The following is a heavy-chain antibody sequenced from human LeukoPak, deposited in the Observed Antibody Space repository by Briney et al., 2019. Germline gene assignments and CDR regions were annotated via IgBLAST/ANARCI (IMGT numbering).Heavy chain of an antibody. CDR2: ISSTSTYI. V-gene: IGHV3-21*01. J-gene: IGHJ4*02. CDR1: GFTLSSYS. CDR3: ARLHYDDTSVSS. Sequence: GGSLRLSSAASGFTLSSYSMDWVRQVPGKGLEWVSSISSTSTYIYYADLVKGRFTISRNNAKNSLYLQMNSLRAEDTAVYYCARLHYDDTSVSSWGQGTLVTVSS. D-gene: IGHD3-22*01.